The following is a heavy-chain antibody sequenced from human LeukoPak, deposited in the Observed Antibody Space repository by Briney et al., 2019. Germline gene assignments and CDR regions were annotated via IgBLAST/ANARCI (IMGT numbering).Heavy chain of an antibody. J-gene: IGHJ4*02. CDR3: AREAAYGSGSYFSQVDY. CDR2: ISSSSSYI. V-gene: IGHV3-21*01. CDR1: GFTFSTYK. Sequence: GGSLRLSCAASGFTFSTYKMSWVRQAPGKGLEWVSSISSSSSYINYADSVKGRFTISRDNAKNSLYLQMNSLRAEDTAVYYCAREAAYGSGSYFSQVDYWGQGTLVTVSS. D-gene: IGHD3-10*01.